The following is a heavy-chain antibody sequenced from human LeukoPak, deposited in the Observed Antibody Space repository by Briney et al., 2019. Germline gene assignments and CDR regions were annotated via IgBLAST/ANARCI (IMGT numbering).Heavy chain of an antibody. CDR2: IYYSGST. V-gene: IGHV4-30-4*01. Sequence: SQTLSLTCTVSGGSISSGDYYWSWIRQPPGKGLEWIGYIYYSGSTYYNPSLNSRVTLSVDTSRNHFSRKLNSVTAADTAVFYCARVRSGSRYGMDVWGQGTTVTVSS. J-gene: IGHJ6*02. D-gene: IGHD3-10*01. CDR1: GGSISSGDYY. CDR3: ARVRSGSRYGMDV.